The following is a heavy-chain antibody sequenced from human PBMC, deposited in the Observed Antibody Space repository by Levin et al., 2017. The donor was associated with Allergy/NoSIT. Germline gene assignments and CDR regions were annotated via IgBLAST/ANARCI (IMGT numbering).Heavy chain of an antibody. J-gene: IGHJ2*01. CDR2: IIPIFGTA. Sequence: SVKVSCKASGGTFSSYAISWVRQAPGQGLEWMGGIIPIFGTANYAQKFQGRVTITADESTSTAYMELSSLRSEDTAVYYCARAVGYCSGGSCPYWYFDLWGRGTLVTVSS. D-gene: IGHD2-15*01. CDR1: GGTFSSYA. V-gene: IGHV1-69*13. CDR3: ARAVGYCSGGSCPYWYFDL.